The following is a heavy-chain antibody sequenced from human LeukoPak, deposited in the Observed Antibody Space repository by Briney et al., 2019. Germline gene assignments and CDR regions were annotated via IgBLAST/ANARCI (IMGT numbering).Heavy chain of an antibody. CDR2: IIPIFGTA. CDR3: ARAQKGAWYYYDSSGYFGIDAFDI. CDR1: GYTFTSYA. J-gene: IGHJ3*02. V-gene: IGHV1-69*13. Sequence: SVKVSCKASGYTFTSYAISWVRQAPGQGLEWMGGIIPIFGTANYAQKFQGRVTITADESTSTAYMELSSLRSEDTAVYYCARAQKGAWYYYDSSGYFGIDAFDIWGQGTMVTVSS. D-gene: IGHD3-22*01.